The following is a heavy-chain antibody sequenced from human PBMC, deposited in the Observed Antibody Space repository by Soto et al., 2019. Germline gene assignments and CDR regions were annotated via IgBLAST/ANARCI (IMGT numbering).Heavy chain of an antibody. Sequence: EVQLLDSGGGLVQPGGSLRLSCAASGFTFRTHAMSWVRQAPGKGLEWVSTISDSGTTYYANSVKGRFTISRDNSRNTLDLQMNRLRVEDTAVYYCAKGGEGSCSRTSCLYFSDSWGQGTLVTVSS. CDR1: GFTFRTHA. J-gene: IGHJ5*02. CDR3: AKGGEGSCSRTSCLYFSDS. CDR2: ISDSGTT. V-gene: IGHV3-23*01. D-gene: IGHD2-2*01.